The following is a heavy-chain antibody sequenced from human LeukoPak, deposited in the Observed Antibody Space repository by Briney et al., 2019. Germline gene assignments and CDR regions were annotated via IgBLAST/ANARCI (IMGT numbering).Heavy chain of an antibody. CDR2: IKSKTDGGTT. Sequence: GGSLRLSCAASGFSFSNAWMSWVRQAPGRGLEWVGRIKSKTDGGTTDYAAPVKGRFTISRDDSKNTLYLQMNSLKTEDTAVYYCTTGRYSYGYDYWGQGTLVTVSS. CDR1: GFSFSNAW. J-gene: IGHJ4*02. CDR3: TTGRYSYGYDY. V-gene: IGHV3-15*01. D-gene: IGHD5-18*01.